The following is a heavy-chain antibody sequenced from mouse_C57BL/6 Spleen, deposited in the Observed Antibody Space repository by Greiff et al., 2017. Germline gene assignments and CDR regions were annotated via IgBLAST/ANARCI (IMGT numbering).Heavy chain of an antibody. J-gene: IGHJ2*01. D-gene: IGHD2-5*01. CDR3: ARDYSNLFDY. Sequence: EVQVVESEGGLVQPGSSMKLSCTASGFTFSDYYMAWVRQVPEKGLEWVANINYDGSSTYYLDSLKSRFIISRDNAKNILYLQMSSLKSEDTATYYCARDYSNLFDYWGQGTTLTVSS. CDR2: INYDGSST. V-gene: IGHV5-16*01. CDR1: GFTFSDYY.